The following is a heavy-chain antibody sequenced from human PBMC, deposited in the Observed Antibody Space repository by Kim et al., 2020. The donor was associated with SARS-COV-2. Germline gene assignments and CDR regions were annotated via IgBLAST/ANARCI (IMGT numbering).Heavy chain of an antibody. J-gene: IGHJ6*02. CDR3: AKCGDPYYYYYYGMDV. V-gene: IGHV3-30*18. D-gene: IGHD6-25*01. CDR1: GFTFSSYG. CDR2: ISYDGSNK. Sequence: GGSLRLSCVASGFTFSSYGMHWVRQAPGKGLEWVAVISYDGSNKYYADSVKGRFTISRDNSKNTLYLQMNSLRAEDTAVYYCAKCGDPYYYYYYGMDVWGQGTTVTVSS.